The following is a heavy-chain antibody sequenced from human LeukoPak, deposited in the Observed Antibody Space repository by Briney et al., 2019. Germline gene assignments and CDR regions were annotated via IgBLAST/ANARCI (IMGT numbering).Heavy chain of an antibody. CDR3: ASNVLLWFGESDY. CDR2: ISSSSSTI. CDR1: GFTFSTYS. V-gene: IGHV3-48*01. D-gene: IGHD3-10*01. J-gene: IGHJ4*02. Sequence: GGSLRLSCAASGFTFSTYSMNWVRQAPGKGLEWVSYISSSSSTIYYADSVKGRFTISRDNSKNTLYLQMNSLRAEDTAVYYCASNVLLWFGESDYWGQGTLVTVSS.